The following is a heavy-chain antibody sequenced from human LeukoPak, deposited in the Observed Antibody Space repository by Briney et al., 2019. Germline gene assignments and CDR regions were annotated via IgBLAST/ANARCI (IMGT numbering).Heavy chain of an antibody. CDR2: IRYDGSNK. V-gene: IGHV3-30*02. Sequence: GGSLRLSCAASGFTFSSYGMHWVRQAPGKGLEWVAFIRYDGSNKYYADSVKGRFTISRDNSKNTLYLQMNSLRAEDTAVYYCAKFRYDFWSGYYFDYWGQGTLVTVSS. CDR1: GFTFSSYG. J-gene: IGHJ4*02. D-gene: IGHD3-3*01. CDR3: AKFRYDFWSGYYFDY.